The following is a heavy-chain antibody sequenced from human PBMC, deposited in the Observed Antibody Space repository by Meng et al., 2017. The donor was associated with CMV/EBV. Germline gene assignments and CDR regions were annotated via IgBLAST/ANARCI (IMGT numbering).Heavy chain of an antibody. CDR1: GFKFSDYY. CDR3: ATAGLRWTTVQRTLDS. D-gene: IGHD1-1*01. CDR2: ISSTSSHT. Sequence: QVQLVGAGGGLVKPGGSLSLSCAASGFKFSDYYMSWIRQAPGEGLEWISYISSTSSHTNYADSVKGRFTISRDNAKNSLFLQMNSLRAEDTAIYYCATAGLRWTTVQRTLDSWGQGTLVTVSS. V-gene: IGHV3-11*05. J-gene: IGHJ4*02.